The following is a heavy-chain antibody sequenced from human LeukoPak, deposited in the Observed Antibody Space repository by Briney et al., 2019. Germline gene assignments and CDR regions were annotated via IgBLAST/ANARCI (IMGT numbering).Heavy chain of an antibody. CDR3: AKDADTAMVYYYYGMDV. J-gene: IGHJ6*02. CDR2: ISGSGGST. V-gene: IGHV3-23*01. Sequence: PGGSLRLSCAASGFTFSGYAMSWVRQAPGKGLEWVSAISGSGGSTYYADSVKGRFTISRDNSKNPLYLQMNSLRAEDTAVYYCAKDADTAMVYYYYGMDVWGQGTTVTVSS. D-gene: IGHD5-18*01. CDR1: GFTFSGYA.